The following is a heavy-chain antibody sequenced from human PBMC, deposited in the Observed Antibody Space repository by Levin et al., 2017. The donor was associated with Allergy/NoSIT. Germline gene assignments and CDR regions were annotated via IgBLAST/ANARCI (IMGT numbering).Heavy chain of an antibody. V-gene: IGHV4-39*07. Sequence: SETLSLTCTVSGGSISSSSYYWGWIRQPPGKGLEWIGSIYYSGSTYYNPSLKSRVTISVDTSKNQFSLKLSSVTAADTAVYYCARDFSPDYYDSSGYLSWGQGTLVTVSS. CDR3: ARDFSPDYYDSSGYLS. D-gene: IGHD3-22*01. J-gene: IGHJ4*02. CDR1: GGSISSSSYY. CDR2: IYYSGST.